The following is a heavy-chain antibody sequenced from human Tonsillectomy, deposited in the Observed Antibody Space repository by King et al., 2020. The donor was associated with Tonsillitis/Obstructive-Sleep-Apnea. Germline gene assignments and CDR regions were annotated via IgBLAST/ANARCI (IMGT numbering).Heavy chain of an antibody. V-gene: IGHV4-34*01. CDR1: GGSFSGYY. J-gene: IGHJ6*04. CDR3: ARSGRFLEWLIAGMDV. CDR2: INHSGST. Sequence: VQLQQWGAGLLKPSETLSLTCAVYGGSFSGYYWSWIRQPPGKGLEWIGEINHSGSTNYNPDLKSRVTISVDTSKNQFSLKLRSVTAADAAVYYCARSGRFLEWLIAGMDVWGKGTTVTVSS. D-gene: IGHD3-3*01.